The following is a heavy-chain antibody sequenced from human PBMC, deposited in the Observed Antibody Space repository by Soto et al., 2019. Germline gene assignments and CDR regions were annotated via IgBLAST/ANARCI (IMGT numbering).Heavy chain of an antibody. V-gene: IGHV3-23*01. D-gene: IGHD3-10*01. Sequence: GGSLRLSCAASGFSFNSHAMTWVRQAPGRGLEWVAAINSGVDAFYADSVKGRFTISRDNSKDTLYLQMNSLGAEDTALYYCAKVLSLRTSGKYYKPFFHGMDVWGLGTTVTVSS. CDR1: GFSFNSHA. CDR3: AKVLSLRTSGKYYKPFFHGMDV. J-gene: IGHJ6*02. CDR2: INSGVDA.